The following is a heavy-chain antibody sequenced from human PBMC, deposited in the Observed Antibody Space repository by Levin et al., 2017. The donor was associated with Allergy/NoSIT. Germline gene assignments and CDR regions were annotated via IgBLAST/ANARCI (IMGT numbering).Heavy chain of an antibody. CDR2: IYPGDSDT. CDR3: AREGIGVEGALDL. CDR1: GYRFTSNW. D-gene: IGHD1-26*01. Sequence: GGSLRLSCKGSGYRFTSNWIGWVRQMPGEGLEWMGLIYPGDSDTRYSPSFQGQVTMSADKSISTAYLQWSSLKASDTAMYYCAREGIGVEGALDLWGQGTLVIVSS. J-gene: IGHJ5*02. V-gene: IGHV5-51*01.